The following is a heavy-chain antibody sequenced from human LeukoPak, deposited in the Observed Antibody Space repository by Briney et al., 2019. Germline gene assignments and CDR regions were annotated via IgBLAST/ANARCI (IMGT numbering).Heavy chain of an antibody. V-gene: IGHV3-53*01. J-gene: IGHJ6*03. CDR2: IYSGGST. Sequence: GGSLRLSCAASGFTVSGNYMSWVRQAPGKGLEWVSVIYSGGSTYYADSVKGRFTISRDNSKNTLYLQMHSLRAEDTAVYYCARVTGRDYYYYYMDVWGKGTTVTISS. CDR3: ARVTGRDYYYYYMDV. D-gene: IGHD1-26*01. CDR1: GFTVSGNY.